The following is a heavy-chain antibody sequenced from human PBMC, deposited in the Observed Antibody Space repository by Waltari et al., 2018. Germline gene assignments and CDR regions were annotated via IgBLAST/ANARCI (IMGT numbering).Heavy chain of an antibody. CDR2: IYISGNT. V-gene: IGHV4-4*09. CDR1: GGSVSSYY. J-gene: IGHJ5*02. CDR3: AREGGSSSSESWFDP. D-gene: IGHD6-6*01. Sequence: QVQLQESGPGLVKPSETLSLTCTVSGGSVSSYYWRWIGPPPGKGLEWIGYIYISGNTNYNPSLKSRVTISVDTSKNQFSLKLSSVTAADTAVYYCAREGGSSSSESWFDPWGQGTLVTVSS.